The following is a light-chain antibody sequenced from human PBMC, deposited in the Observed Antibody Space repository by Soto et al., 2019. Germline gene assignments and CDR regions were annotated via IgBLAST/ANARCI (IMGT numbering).Light chain of an antibody. V-gene: IGKV1-9*01. CDR1: QGISSY. Sequence: DIQLTQSPSCRSASVGDRVTITGRARQGISSYLAWYQQKPGKAPKLLIATASTLQSGVPSRFSGSGSGTEFTLTISSLQPADFATSYYQQLNNYPRTCGQGTKVDIK. J-gene: IGKJ1*01. CDR2: TAS. CDR3: QQLNNYPRT.